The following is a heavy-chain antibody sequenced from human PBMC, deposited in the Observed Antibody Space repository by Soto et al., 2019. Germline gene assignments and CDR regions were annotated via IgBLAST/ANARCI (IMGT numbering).Heavy chain of an antibody. D-gene: IGHD6-13*01. CDR1: GFTFSNAW. J-gene: IGHJ6*02. CDR3: TTGPAAGIGYYYYYGMDV. CDR2: IKSKTDGGTT. Sequence: PGESLKISCAASGFTFSNAWMSWVRQAPGKGLEWVGRIKSKTDGGTTDYAAPVKGRFTISRDDSKNTLYLQMNSLKTEDTAVYYCTTGPAAGIGYYYYYGMDVWGQGTTVTVSS. V-gene: IGHV3-15*01.